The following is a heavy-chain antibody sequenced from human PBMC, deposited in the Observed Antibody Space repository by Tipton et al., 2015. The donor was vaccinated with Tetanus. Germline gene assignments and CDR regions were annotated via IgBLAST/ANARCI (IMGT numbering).Heavy chain of an antibody. Sequence: SLRLSCTVSGGSMSNNYWSWIRQPPGKGLEWIAYIFHSGSTNYSPSLKSRVAISMDTSKNQISLKLSSVTAADTAVYYCARDRGVRGGYYYYHGMDVWGQGTTVTVSS. CDR1: GGSMSNNY. V-gene: IGHV4-59*01. J-gene: IGHJ6*02. CDR3: ARDRGVRGGYYYYHGMDV. CDR2: IFHSGST. D-gene: IGHD3-10*01.